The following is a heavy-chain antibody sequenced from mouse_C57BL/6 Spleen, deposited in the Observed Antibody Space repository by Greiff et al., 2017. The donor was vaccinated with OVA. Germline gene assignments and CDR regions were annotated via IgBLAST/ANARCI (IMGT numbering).Heavy chain of an antibody. V-gene: IGHV1-9*01. Sequence: VKLMESGAELMKPGASVTLSCKATGYTFTGYWIEWVKQRPGHGLEWIGEILPGSGSTNYNEKFKGKATFTADPSSNTAYMQRSSLTTEDSAIYYCARADGIYYGSSDWGQGTLVTVSA. CDR3: ARADGIYYGSSD. J-gene: IGHJ3*01. CDR1: GYTFTGYW. D-gene: IGHD2-2*01. CDR2: ILPGSGST.